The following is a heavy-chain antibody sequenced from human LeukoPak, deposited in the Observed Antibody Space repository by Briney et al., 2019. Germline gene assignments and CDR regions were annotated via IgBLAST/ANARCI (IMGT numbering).Heavy chain of an antibody. CDR3: TRHDYGDYLTDY. J-gene: IGHJ4*02. D-gene: IGHD4-17*01. CDR2: IRSKANSYAT. CDR1: GFTFSGSA. Sequence: PGGSLRLSCAASGFTFSGSAMHWVRQASGRGLEWVGRIRSKANSYATAYAASVKGRFTISRDDSKNTAYLQMNSLKTEDTAVYYCTRHDYGDYLTDYWGQGTLVIVSS. V-gene: IGHV3-73*01.